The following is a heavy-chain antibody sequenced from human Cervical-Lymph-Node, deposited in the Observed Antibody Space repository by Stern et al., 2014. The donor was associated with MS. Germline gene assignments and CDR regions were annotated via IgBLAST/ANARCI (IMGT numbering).Heavy chain of an antibody. V-gene: IGHV3-9*01. D-gene: IGHD3-22*01. CDR2: IGWNSGSI. Sequence: VQLVQSGGGLVQPGRSLRLSCAASGFTFDDYAMHWVRQAPGKGLEWVSGIGWNSGSIGYADSVKGRFTLSRDNAKNSLHLQMNSRRAEDTALYYCAKAGDSSGYYGTTYNWFDPGGQGTLVTVSS. J-gene: IGHJ5*02. CDR1: GFTFDDYA. CDR3: AKAGDSSGYYGTTYNWFDP.